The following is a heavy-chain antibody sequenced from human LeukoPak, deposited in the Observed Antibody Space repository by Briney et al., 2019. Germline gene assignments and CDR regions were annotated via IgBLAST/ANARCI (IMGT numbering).Heavy chain of an antibody. CDR3: ARHWGSSSSGYYYYGMDV. J-gene: IGHJ6*02. CDR2: IDPSDSYT. V-gene: IGHV5-10-1*01. Sequence: GESLKISCKGSGYSFTNYWIAWVRQMPGKGLEWMGRIDPSDSYTNYSPSFQGHVTISADKSISTAYLQWSSLKASDTAMYYCARHWGSSSSGYYYYGMDVWGQGTTVTVSS. CDR1: GYSFTNYW. D-gene: IGHD6-6*01.